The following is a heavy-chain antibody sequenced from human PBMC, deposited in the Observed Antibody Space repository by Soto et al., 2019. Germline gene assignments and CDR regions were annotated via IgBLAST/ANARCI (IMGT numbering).Heavy chain of an antibody. CDR2: IYYSGST. Sequence: QLQLQESGPGLVKPSETLSLTCTVSGGSISSSSYYWGWIRQPPGKGLEWIGSIYYSGSTYYNPSLKSRVTISVDTSKNQFSLKLSSVTAADTAVYYCARLGGAAAGLMTTDSILHYYGMDVWGQGTTVTVSS. CDR3: ARLGGAAAGLMTTDSILHYYGMDV. D-gene: IGHD6-13*01. V-gene: IGHV4-39*01. J-gene: IGHJ6*02. CDR1: GGSISSSSYY.